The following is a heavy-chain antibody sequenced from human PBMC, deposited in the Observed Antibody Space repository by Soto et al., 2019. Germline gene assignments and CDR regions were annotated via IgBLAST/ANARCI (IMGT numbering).Heavy chain of an antibody. J-gene: IGHJ4*02. CDR3: ARDGSSGWYYFDY. D-gene: IGHD6-19*01. CDR2: INHSGST. V-gene: IGHV4-34*01. CDR1: GGSFSGYY. Sequence: SETLSLTCAVYGGSFSGYYWSGIRQPPGKGLEWIGEINHSGSTNYNPSLKSRVTISVDTSKNQFSLKLSSVTAADTAVYYCARDGSSGWYYFDYWGQGTLVTVS.